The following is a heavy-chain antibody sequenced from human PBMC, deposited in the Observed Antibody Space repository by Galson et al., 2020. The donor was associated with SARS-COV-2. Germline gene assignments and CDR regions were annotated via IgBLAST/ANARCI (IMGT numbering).Heavy chain of an antibody. J-gene: IGHJ4*02. CDR2: IYSGGST. V-gene: IGHV3-66*01. Sequence: GESLKISCAASGFTVSSNYMSWVRQAPGKGLEWASVIYSGGSTYYADSVKGRFTISRDNSKNTLYLQMNSLRAEDTAVYYCARDLVVRGATYWGQGTLVTVSS. D-gene: IGHD3-10*01. CDR1: GFTVSSNY. CDR3: ARDLVVRGATY.